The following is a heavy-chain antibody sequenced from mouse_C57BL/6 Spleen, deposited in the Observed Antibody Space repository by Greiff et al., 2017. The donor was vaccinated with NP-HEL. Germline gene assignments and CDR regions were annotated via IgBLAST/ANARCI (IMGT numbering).Heavy chain of an antibody. J-gene: IGHJ3*01. CDR3: ARGDYGSSPAWFAY. D-gene: IGHD1-1*01. CDR1: GYTFTSYW. V-gene: IGHV1-69*01. CDR2: IDPSDSYT. Sequence: QLQQPGAELVMPGASVKLSCKASGYTFTSYWMHWVKQRPGQGLEWIGEIDPSDSYTNYNQKFKGKSTLTVDKSSSTAYMQLSSLTSEDSAVYYCARGDYGSSPAWFAYWGQGTLVTVSA.